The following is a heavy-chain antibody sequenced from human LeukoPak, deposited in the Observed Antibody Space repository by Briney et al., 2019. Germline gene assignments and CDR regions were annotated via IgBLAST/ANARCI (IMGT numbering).Heavy chain of an antibody. D-gene: IGHD4-17*01. V-gene: IGHV1-2*04. CDR1: GYTFTGYY. CDR2: INPNSGGT. J-gene: IGHJ6*02. CDR3: ARDGGRTTGYGVDV. Sequence: ASVKVSRKASGYTFTGYYMHWVRQAPGQGLEWMGWINPNSGGTNYAQKFQGWVTMTRDTSISTAYMELSRLRSDDTAVYYCARDGGRTTGYGVDVWGQGTTVTVSS.